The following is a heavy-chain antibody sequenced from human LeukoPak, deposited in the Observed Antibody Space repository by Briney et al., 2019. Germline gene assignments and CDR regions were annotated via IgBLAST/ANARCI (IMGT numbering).Heavy chain of an antibody. V-gene: IGHV4-34*01. J-gene: IGHJ3*02. CDR1: GGSFSGYY. CDR2: INHSGST. Sequence: SETLSLTCAVYGGSFSGYYWSWIRQPPGKGLEWIGEINHSGSTNYNPPLKSRVTMSVDTSRNQFSLKLSSVTAADTAVYYCARVWVVVPAFDIWGQGTMVTVSS. D-gene: IGHD2-2*01. CDR3: ARVWVVVPAFDI.